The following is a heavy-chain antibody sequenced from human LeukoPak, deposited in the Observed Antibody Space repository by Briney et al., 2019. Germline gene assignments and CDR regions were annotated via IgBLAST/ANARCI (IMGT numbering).Heavy chain of an antibody. V-gene: IGHV4-59*01. D-gene: IGHD6-13*01. CDR3: ARDGGIAAAGTHYYYYYYMDV. Sequence: SETLSLTCTVSGGSISSYYWSWIRQPPGKGLEWIGYIYYSGSTNYNPSLKSRVTISVDTSKNQFSLKLSSVTAADTAVYYCARDGGIAAAGTHYYYYYYMDVWGKGTTVTVSS. CDR1: GGSISSYY. CDR2: IYYSGST. J-gene: IGHJ6*03.